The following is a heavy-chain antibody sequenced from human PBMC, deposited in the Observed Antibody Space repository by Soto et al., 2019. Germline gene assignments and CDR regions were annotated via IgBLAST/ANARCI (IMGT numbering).Heavy chain of an antibody. D-gene: IGHD1-26*01. CDR3: ARSRSYYVEDFQK. J-gene: IGHJ1*01. Sequence: SETLSLTCTVSGGSLSSYYWSWIRQPPGKGLEWIGYIYYSGSTDYNPSLKRRVTISVDTSKNQFYLKLSSVTAADTAVYYCARSRSYYVEDFQKWGQGTLVTVSS. CDR1: GGSLSSYY. CDR2: IYYSGST. V-gene: IGHV4-59*12.